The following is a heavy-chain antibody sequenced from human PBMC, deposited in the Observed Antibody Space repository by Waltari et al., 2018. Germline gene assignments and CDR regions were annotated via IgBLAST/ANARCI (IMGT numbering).Heavy chain of an antibody. CDR1: GYSISSGYY. CDR3: ARDGEVDTAMVIYFDY. Sequence: QVQLQESGPGLVKHSETLSLTCTVSGYSISSGYYWGWIRQPPGKGLEWIGSIYHSGSTYYNPSLKSRVTISVDTSKNQFSLKLSSVTAADTAVYYCARDGEVDTAMVIYFDYWGQGTLVTVSS. V-gene: IGHV4-38-2*02. CDR2: IYHSGST. D-gene: IGHD5-18*01. J-gene: IGHJ4*02.